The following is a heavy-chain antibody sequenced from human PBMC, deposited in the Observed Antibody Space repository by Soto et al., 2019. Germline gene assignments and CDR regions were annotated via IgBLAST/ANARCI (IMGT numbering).Heavy chain of an antibody. D-gene: IGHD3-16*01. CDR2: IFGSGAPT. V-gene: IGHV3-23*01. CDR1: GYTFSNYA. J-gene: IGHJ3*01. CDR3: TREASTWGFAFDL. Sequence: EVQLLESGGGLVQPGGSLRLSCAASGYTFSNYAMSWVRQAPGKWLQWVSTIFGSGAPTHYADSVKGRFSISRDNSHNTRFLQMNSLKDEDTAVYYCTREASTWGFAFDLWGQGTRVAVSS.